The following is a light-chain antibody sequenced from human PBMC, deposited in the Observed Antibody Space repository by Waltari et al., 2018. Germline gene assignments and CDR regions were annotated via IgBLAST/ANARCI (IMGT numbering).Light chain of an antibody. J-gene: IGLJ1*01. V-gene: IGLV2-8*01. CDR2: EFT. Sequence: QSALTQPPSASGSPGQSVTIPCTGTSSHVGPYNSVSRYQQHPGKGPKLMIYEFTTRPPGVPDRFSGSKSGNTASLTVSGLEAEDEADYYCTSYAGSKNVFGTGTKVTVL. CDR3: TSYAGSKNV. CDR1: SSHVGPYNS.